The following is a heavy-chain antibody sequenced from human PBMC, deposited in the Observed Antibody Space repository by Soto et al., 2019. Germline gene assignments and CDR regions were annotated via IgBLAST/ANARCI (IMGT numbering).Heavy chain of an antibody. CDR3: ARAGAEWDYFDY. J-gene: IGHJ4*02. V-gene: IGHV1-46*01. CDR1: GYTFASYY. D-gene: IGHD7-27*01. Sequence: GASVKVSCKASGYTFASYYMHWVRQAPGQGLEWMGIINPSGGSTSYAQKFQGRVTMTRDTSTSTVYMELSSLRSEDTAVYYCARAGAEWDYFDYWGQGTLVTVSS. CDR2: INPSGGST.